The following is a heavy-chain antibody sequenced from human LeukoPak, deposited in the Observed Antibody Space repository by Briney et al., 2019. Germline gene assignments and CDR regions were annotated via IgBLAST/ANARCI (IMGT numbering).Heavy chain of an antibody. CDR3: AKELTRYYDSSGYSAAFDI. J-gene: IGHJ3*02. CDR2: ISYDGSNK. V-gene: IGHV3-30*18. CDR1: GFTFSSYG. Sequence: GGSLRLSCAASGFTFSSYGMHWVRQAPGKGLEWVAVISYDGSNKYYADSVKGRFTISRDNSKNTLYLQMNSLRAEDTAVYYCAKELTRYYDSSGYSAAFDIWGQGTMVTVSS. D-gene: IGHD3-22*01.